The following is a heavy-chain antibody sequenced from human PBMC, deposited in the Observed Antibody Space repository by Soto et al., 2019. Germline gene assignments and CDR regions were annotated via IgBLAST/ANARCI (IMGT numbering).Heavy chain of an antibody. CDR3: ARDLYSTSWYVRAFDM. D-gene: IGHD6-13*01. CDR1: EYTFSTYS. CDR2: INPTTTTT. V-gene: IGHV1-46*03. J-gene: IGHJ3*02. Sequence: QVHLVQSGAEVKKPGTSVKVSCKASEYTFSTYSLHWVRQAPGQGLEWMGVINPTTTTTTDAQKFQGRVPMTRDTSPSTVFLELSSLRSEDTAVYYCARDLYSTSWYVRAFDMWRQGTMVTVSS.